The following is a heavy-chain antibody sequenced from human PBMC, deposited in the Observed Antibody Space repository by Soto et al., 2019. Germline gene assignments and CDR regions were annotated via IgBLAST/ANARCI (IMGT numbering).Heavy chain of an antibody. J-gene: IGHJ6*03. D-gene: IGHD2-2*01. CDR1: GFTFSSYA. CDR2: ISGSGGST. CDR3: PTTSDCCWSSSYRGGYYMEV. Sequence: GGSLRLSCAASGFTFSSYAMSWVRQAPGKGLEWVSAISGSGGSTYYADSVKGRFTISRDNSKNTLYLQMNSLRAEDTAVYYCPTTSDCCWSSSYRGGYYMEVWGKGSKDTVS. V-gene: IGHV3-23*01.